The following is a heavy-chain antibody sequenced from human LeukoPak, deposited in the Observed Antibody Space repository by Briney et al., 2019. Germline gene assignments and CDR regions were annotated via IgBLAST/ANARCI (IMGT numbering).Heavy chain of an antibody. J-gene: IGHJ4*02. V-gene: IGHV3-11*01. Sequence: PGGSLRLSCASSGFTFSDYYMSWIRQAPGKGLEWLSYISGSGNTEVYSKSVKGRFTISRDNTKNSLYLQMNSLRVEDTAVFYCARDQYDTWSRRGNFDSWGQGTLVIVSS. D-gene: IGHD3-3*01. CDR1: GFTFSDYY. CDR3: ARDQYDTWSRRGNFDS. CDR2: ISGSGNTE.